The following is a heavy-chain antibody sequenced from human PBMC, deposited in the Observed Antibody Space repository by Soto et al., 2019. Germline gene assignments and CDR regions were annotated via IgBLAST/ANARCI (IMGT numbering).Heavy chain of an antibody. CDR1: GFFFKNFA. D-gene: IGHD4-4*01. V-gene: IGHV3-23*01. J-gene: IGHJ5*02. CDR3: AKRASPANSYTWLDP. CDR2: IRVTGLNT. Sequence: PGGSLRLSCVVSGFFFKNFAINLVRQPPGKGLEWVSVIRVTGLNTYYAASVKGRFNISRDNSKNTVYLQMDSLKVEDTDVYYCAKRASPANSYTWLDPWGPGTRVTVSS.